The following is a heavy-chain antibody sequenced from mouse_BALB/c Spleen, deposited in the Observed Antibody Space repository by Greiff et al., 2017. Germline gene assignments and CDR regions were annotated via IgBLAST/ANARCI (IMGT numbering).Heavy chain of an antibody. CDR1: GFTFSSYG. J-gene: IGHJ2*01. Sequence: EVKLMESGGGLVQPGGSLKLSCAASGFTFSSYGMSWVRQTPDKRLELVATINSNGGSTYYPDSVKGRFTISRDNAKNTLYLQMSSLKSEDTAMYYCARGTGRRYYFDYWGQGTTLTVSS. V-gene: IGHV5-6-3*01. CDR2: INSNGGST. CDR3: ARGTGRRYYFDY.